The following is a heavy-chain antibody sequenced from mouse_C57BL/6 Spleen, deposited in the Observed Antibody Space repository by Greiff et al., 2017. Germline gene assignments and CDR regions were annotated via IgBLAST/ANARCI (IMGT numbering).Heavy chain of an antibody. CDR1: GFSLTSYG. D-gene: IGHD2-3*01. V-gene: IGHV2-3*01. J-gene: IGHJ3*01. CDR2: IWGDGST. Sequence: VKLVESGPGLVAPSQSLSITCTVSGFSLTSYGVSWVRQPPGKGLEWLGVIWGDGSTNYHSALISRLSISKDNSKSQVFLKLNSLQTDDTATYYCAKPYDGYYVGWFAYWGQGTLVTVSA. CDR3: AKPYDGYYVGWFAY.